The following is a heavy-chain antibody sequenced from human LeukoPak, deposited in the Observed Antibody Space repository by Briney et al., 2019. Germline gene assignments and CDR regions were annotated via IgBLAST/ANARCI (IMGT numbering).Heavy chain of an antibody. J-gene: IGHJ4*02. V-gene: IGHV1-18*01. D-gene: IGHD3-10*01. Sequence: ASVKVSCKASGYTFTSYGISWVRQAPGQGLEWMGWISAYNGNTNYAQKLQGRVTMTTDTSTSTAYMELRSLRSDDTAVYYCARESTMVRIPIYYFDYWGQGTLVTVSS. CDR1: GYTFTSYG. CDR2: ISAYNGNT. CDR3: ARESTMVRIPIYYFDY.